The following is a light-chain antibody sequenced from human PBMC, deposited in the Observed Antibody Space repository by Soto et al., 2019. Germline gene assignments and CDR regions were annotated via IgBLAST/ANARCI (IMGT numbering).Light chain of an antibody. CDR1: QSAISN. Sequence: EIVMTQSPATLSVSPGERVTLSCRASQSAISNLAWYQQKPGQTPRLLIYDASNRATGIPARFSGRGSGTDFTLTISRLEPEDFAVYYCQKYGSIPWTSGQVT. CDR2: DAS. J-gene: IGKJ1*01. CDR3: QKYGSIPWT. V-gene: IGKV3D-15*01.